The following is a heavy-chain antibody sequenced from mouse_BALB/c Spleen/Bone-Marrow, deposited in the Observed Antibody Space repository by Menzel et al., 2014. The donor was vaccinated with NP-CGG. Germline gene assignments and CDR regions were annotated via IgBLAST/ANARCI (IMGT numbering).Heavy chain of an antibody. V-gene: IGHV1S34*01. CDR2: ISCYNGAT. CDR3: VRRGNPIVYYAMDY. CDR1: GYSFTGYY. Sequence: LAKTGASVKISCKASGYSFTGYYTHWVKQSHGKSLEWIGYISCYNGATSYNQNFKGKATFTVDTSSSTAYMQFNSLTSEDSAVYYCVRRGNPIVYYAMDYWGQGTSVTVSS. J-gene: IGHJ4*01.